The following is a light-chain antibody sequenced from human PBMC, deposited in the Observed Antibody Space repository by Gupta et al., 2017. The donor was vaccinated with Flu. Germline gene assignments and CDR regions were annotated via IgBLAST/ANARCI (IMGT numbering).Light chain of an antibody. CDR2: YKSDSDK. V-gene: IGLV5-39*01. Sequence: CTLRSGINVGTYRIYWYQQKPGSPPRYLLRYKSDSDKQQGSGVPSRFSGSKDASTNAGLLLISGLQSEDEADYYCAIWYSSTWVFGGGTKLTVL. CDR1: SGINVGTYR. CDR3: AIWYSSTWV. J-gene: IGLJ3*02.